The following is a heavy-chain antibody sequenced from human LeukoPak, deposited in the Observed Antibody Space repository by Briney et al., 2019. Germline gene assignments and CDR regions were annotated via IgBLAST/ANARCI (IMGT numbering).Heavy chain of an antibody. CDR2: IIPILGIA. CDR3: ARAREQWLGFYAFDI. D-gene: IGHD6-19*01. J-gene: IGHJ3*02. Sequence: GASVKVSCKASGGTFSSYAISWVRQAPGQGLEWMGRIIPILGIANYAQKFQGRVTITADKSTSTAYMELSSLRSEDTAVYYRARAREQWLGFYAFDIWGQGTMVTVSS. CDR1: GGTFSSYA. V-gene: IGHV1-69*04.